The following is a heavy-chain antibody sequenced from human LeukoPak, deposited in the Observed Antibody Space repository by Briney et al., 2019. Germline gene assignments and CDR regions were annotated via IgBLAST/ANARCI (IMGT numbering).Heavy chain of an antibody. CDR3: VRDLNSAARSFFDY. CDR1: GYTLISFG. D-gene: IGHD6-6*01. V-gene: IGHV1-18*01. CDR2: ISGYTGNT. J-gene: IGHJ4*02. Sequence: ASVKVSCKASGYTLISFGFSWVRQGPGQGPEWMGWISGYTGNTNYAQRFQGRVTMTTDTSTSTAYMELRTLRSDDTAVYYCVRDLNSAARSFFDYWGPGTLVTVSS.